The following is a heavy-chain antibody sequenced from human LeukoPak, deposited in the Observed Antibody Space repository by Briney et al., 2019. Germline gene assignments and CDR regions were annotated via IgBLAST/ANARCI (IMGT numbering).Heavy chain of an antibody. CDR1: GFTVSSNY. D-gene: IGHD1-26*01. J-gene: IGHJ6*02. CDR3: ARDLVGATTQFGDYYYYGMDV. V-gene: IGHV3-66*01. Sequence: PGGSLRLSCAASGFTVSSNYMSWVRQAPGKGPEWVSVIYSGGSTYYADSVKGRFTISRDNSKNTLYLQMNSLRAEDTAVYYCARDLVGATTQFGDYYYYGMDVWGQGTTVTVSS. CDR2: IYSGGST.